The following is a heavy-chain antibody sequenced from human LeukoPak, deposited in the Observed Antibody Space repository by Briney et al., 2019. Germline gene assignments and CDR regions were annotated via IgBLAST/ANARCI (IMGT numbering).Heavy chain of an antibody. J-gene: IGHJ5*02. CDR2: IYYSGRT. V-gene: IGHV4-59*11. CDR3: ARGRMRDNWFDP. CDR1: GRSISSHY. Sequence: SDTLSLTCTVSGRSISSHYWIWIRQPPGKGLEWIGYIYYSGRTNYTPSLKSRVTISVDTSKHQFSLKLSSVTAADTAVYYCARGRMRDNWFDPWGQGTLVTVSS.